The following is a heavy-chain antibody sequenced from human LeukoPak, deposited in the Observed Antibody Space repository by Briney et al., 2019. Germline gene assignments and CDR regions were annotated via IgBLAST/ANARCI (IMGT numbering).Heavy chain of an antibody. D-gene: IGHD3-10*01. Sequence: SETLSPTCTVSGGSITTYYWSWIRRPPEKGLEWIGYIYYTGSTIYNPSLKSRVTISVDTSNNQFSLKLTSVTAADTAVYYCARRVGGFGYFDYWGQGTLVTVSS. CDR1: GGSITTYY. CDR2: IYYTGST. V-gene: IGHV4-59*01. CDR3: ARRVGGFGYFDY. J-gene: IGHJ4*02.